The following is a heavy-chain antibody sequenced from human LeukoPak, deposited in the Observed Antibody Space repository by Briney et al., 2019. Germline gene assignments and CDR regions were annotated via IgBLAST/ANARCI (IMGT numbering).Heavy chain of an antibody. CDR2: IWYDGSNK. CDR3: AKLGGEGLDY. V-gene: IGHV3-33*06. CDR1: GFSFRSYG. Sequence: GGSLRLSCAASGFSFRSYGMHWVRHAPGKGLEWVAVIWYDGSNKYYADSVKGRFTISRDNSKNTVYLQMNSLGAEDTAVYYWAKLGGEGLDYWGQGTLVTVSS. D-gene: IGHD3-16*01. J-gene: IGHJ4*02.